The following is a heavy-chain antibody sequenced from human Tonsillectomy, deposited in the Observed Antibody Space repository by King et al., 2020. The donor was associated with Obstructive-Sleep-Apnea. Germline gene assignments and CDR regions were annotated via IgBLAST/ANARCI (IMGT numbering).Heavy chain of an antibody. CDR1: GYTLTELS. CDR3: VTLGAVAGSGDAFDI. V-gene: IGHV1-24*01. J-gene: IGHJ3*02. D-gene: IGHD6-19*01. Sequence: QLVQSGAELKKPGASVKVSCKVSGYTLTELSMHWVRQTPGIGLDWMGGFDSENGESIYAQKFQGRVTMTEDTSTDTAYLELSSLRSEDTAVYYCVTLGAVAGSGDAFDIWGQGTMVTVSS. CDR2: FDSENGES.